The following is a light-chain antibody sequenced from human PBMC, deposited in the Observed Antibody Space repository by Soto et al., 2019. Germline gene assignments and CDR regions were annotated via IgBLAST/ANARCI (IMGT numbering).Light chain of an antibody. Sequence: DIQMTQSPSTLSASVGDRVTITCRASPSISSWLAWYQQKPGKAPKLLIYKASSLESGVPSRFSGSGSGTEFTLTISSLQPDDFATYYGQQYNSYPLTFGGGTKVEIK. CDR3: QQYNSYPLT. V-gene: IGKV1-5*03. CDR1: PSISSW. CDR2: KAS. J-gene: IGKJ4*01.